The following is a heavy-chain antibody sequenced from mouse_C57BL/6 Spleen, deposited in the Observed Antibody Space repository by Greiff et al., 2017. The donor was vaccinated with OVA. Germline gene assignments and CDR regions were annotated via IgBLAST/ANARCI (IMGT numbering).Heavy chain of an antibody. CDR2: IDPSDSYT. Sequence: VQLQQPGAELVKPGASVKLSCKASGYTFTSYWMQWVKQRPGQGLEWIGEIDPSDSYTNYNQKFKGKATLTVDTSSSTAYMQLSSLTSEDSAVYYCARRTGPYYYAMDYWGQGTSVTVSS. CDR3: ARRTGPYYYAMDY. D-gene: IGHD4-1*01. V-gene: IGHV1-50*01. CDR1: GYTFTSYW. J-gene: IGHJ4*01.